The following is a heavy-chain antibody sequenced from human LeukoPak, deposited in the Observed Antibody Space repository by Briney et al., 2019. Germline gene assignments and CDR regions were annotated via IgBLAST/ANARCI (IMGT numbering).Heavy chain of an antibody. Sequence: GGSLRLSCVASGFRFNVQTMSWIRQAPGKGLDWVASMKEDGSEIRYVDPVKGRFTISRDNSKNSLYLQMNSLRADDTGVYRCVKGGATRGRFENWGQGTLVTVSS. CDR3: VKGGATRGRFEN. V-gene: IGHV3-7*01. J-gene: IGHJ4*02. CDR1: GFRFNVQT. D-gene: IGHD1-26*01. CDR2: MKEDGSEI.